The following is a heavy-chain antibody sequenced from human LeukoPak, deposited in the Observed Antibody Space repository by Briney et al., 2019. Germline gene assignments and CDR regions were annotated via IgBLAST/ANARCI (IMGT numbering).Heavy chain of an antibody. CDR3: ARVTPLWYDILTGYYLARWFDP. CDR1: GGSISSYY. V-gene: IGHV4-59*12. J-gene: IGHJ5*02. CDR2: IYYSGST. Sequence: PSETLSLTCTVSGGSISSYYWSWIRQPPGKGLEWIGYIYYSGSTNYNPSLKSRVTISVDTSKNKFSLKLRSVTAAATAVYYGARVTPLWYDILTGYYLARWFDPWGQGTLVTVSS. D-gene: IGHD3-9*01.